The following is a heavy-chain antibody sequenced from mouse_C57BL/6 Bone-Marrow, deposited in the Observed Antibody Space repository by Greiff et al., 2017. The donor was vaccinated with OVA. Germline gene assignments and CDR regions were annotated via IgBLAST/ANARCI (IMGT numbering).Heavy chain of an antibody. CDR2: IYPRSGNT. V-gene: IGHV1-81*01. Sequence: QVQLQQSGAELARPGASVKLSCKASGYTFTSYGISWVKQRPGQGLEWIGEIYPRSGNTYYNEKFKGKATLTADQSSSTAYMELRSLTSEDSAVYFCARSAGTGGFAYWGQGTLVTVAA. D-gene: IGHD4-1*01. CDR3: ARSAGTGGFAY. J-gene: IGHJ3*01. CDR1: GYTFTSYG.